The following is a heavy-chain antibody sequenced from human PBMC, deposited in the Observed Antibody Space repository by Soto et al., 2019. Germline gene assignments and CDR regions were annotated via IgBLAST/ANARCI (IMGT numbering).Heavy chain of an antibody. CDR3: ARVPRSGYYRSFDY. V-gene: IGHV2-5*02. CDR2: IYWDDDK. D-gene: IGHD3-22*01. Sequence: QITLKESGPTLVKPTQTLTLTCTFSGFSLSTSGVGVGWIRQPPGKALEWLALIYWDDDKRYSPSLKRRLTITKDTSKNQVVLTMTNMDPVDTATYYCARVPRSGYYRSFDYWGQGTLVTVSS. J-gene: IGHJ4*02. CDR1: GFSLSTSGVG.